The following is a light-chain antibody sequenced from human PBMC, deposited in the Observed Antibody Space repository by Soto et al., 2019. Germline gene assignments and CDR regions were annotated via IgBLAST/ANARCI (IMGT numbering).Light chain of an antibody. CDR3: ETWDSNTHTV. CDR2: LEGSGSY. V-gene: IGLV4-60*02. Sequence: QLVLTQSSSASASLGSSVKLTRTLSSGHSSYIIAWHQQQPGKAPRYLMKLEGSGSYNKGSGVPDRFSGSSSGADRYLTISNLQFEDEADYYCETWDSNTHTVFGGGTKVTVL. CDR1: SGHSSYI. J-gene: IGLJ3*02.